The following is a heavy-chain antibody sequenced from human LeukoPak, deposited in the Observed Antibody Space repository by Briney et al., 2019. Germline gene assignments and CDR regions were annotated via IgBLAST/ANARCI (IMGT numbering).Heavy chain of an antibody. CDR1: GYTFTNND. CDR2: INPDSGNT. V-gene: IGHV1-8*01. CDR3: ARGSRRDGYNTLFDY. D-gene: IGHD5-24*01. Sequence: ASVKVSCKASGYTFTNNDINWVRQATGQGLEWMGWINPDSGNTDYAQKFKGRVTMTRNTSIETAYMEMSSLRFDDTAVYYCARGSRRDGYNTLFDYLGQGTLVTVSS. J-gene: IGHJ4*02.